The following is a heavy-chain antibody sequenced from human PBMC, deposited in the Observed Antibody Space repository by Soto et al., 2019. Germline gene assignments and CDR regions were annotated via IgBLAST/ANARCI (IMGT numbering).Heavy chain of an antibody. CDR2: IYYSGST. CDR1: GGSISSYY. J-gene: IGHJ4*02. D-gene: IGHD3-22*01. V-gene: IGHV4-59*01. CDR3: ARDPAYYDSSGYSVPYYFDY. Sequence: QVQLQESGPGLVKPSETLSLTCTVSGGSISSYYWSWIRQPPGKGLEWIGYIYYSGSTNYNPSLKSRVTISVDTSKNQFSLKLSSVTAADTAVYYCARDPAYYDSSGYSVPYYFDYWGQGTLVTVSS.